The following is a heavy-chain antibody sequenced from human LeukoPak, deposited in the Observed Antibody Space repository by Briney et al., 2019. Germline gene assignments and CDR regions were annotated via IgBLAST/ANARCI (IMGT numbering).Heavy chain of an antibody. CDR1: GFTFSSYS. V-gene: IGHV3-21*01. Sequence: KPGGSLRLSCAASGFTFSSYSMNWVRQAPGKGLEWVSSISSSSSYIYYADSVKGRFTISRDNAKNSLYLQMNSLRAEDTAVYYCARTPPCGGGDCPPDYWGQGALVTVSS. D-gene: IGHD2-21*02. CDR2: ISSSSSYI. J-gene: IGHJ4*02. CDR3: ARTPPCGGGDCPPDY.